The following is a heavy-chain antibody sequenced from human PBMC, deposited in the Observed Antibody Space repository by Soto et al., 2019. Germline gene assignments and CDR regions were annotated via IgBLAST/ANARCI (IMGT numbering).Heavy chain of an antibody. J-gene: IGHJ6*03. V-gene: IGHV1-69*04. Sequence: WVSMEQEQGLEWMGRIIPILGIANYAQKFQGRVTITADKSTSTAYMELSSLRSEDTAVYYCARGSTSLNNYYYYYYMDVWGKGTTVTVSS. CDR3: ARGSTSLNNYYYYYYMDV. CDR2: IIPILGIA. D-gene: IGHD2-2*01.